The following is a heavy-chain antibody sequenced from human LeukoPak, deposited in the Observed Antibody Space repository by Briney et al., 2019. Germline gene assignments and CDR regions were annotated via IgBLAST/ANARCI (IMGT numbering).Heavy chain of an antibody. V-gene: IGHV1-3*01. CDR3: ASSTVTTELFDY. Sequence: ASVKVSCKASGYTFTSYAMHWVRQAPGQRLEWMGWINAGNGNTKYSQKFQGRVTITRDTSASTAYMELSSLRSEDTAIYYCASSTVTTELFDYWGQGTLVTVSS. J-gene: IGHJ4*02. CDR2: INAGNGNT. CDR1: GYTFTSYA. D-gene: IGHD4-17*01.